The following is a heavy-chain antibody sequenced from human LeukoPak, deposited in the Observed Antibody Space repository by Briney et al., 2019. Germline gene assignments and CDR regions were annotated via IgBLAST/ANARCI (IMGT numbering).Heavy chain of an antibody. J-gene: IGHJ4*02. CDR2: IYSGGST. CDR1: GFTFSSYA. D-gene: IGHD5-18*01. CDR3: AREVGGYIYGYYDY. V-gene: IGHV3-66*01. Sequence: PGGSLRLSCAASGFTFSSYAMSWVRQAPGKGLEWVSVIYSGGSTYYADSVKGRFTISRDNSKNTLYLQMNSLRAADTAVYYCAREVGGYIYGYYDYWGQGTLVTVSS.